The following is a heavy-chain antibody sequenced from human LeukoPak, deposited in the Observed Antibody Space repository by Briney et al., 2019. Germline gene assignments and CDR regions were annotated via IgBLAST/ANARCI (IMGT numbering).Heavy chain of an antibody. V-gene: IGHV3-7*01. J-gene: IGHJ5*02. CDR1: GFTFSSYW. D-gene: IGHD5-18*01. CDR2: IKQDGSEK. Sequence: GGSLRLSCAASGFTFSSYWMSWVRQAPGKGLEWVANIKQDGSEKYYVDTVKGRFTISRDNAKNSLYLQMNSLRAEDTAVYYCAREAYSYGYNWFDPWGQGTLVTVSS. CDR3: AREAYSYGYNWFDP.